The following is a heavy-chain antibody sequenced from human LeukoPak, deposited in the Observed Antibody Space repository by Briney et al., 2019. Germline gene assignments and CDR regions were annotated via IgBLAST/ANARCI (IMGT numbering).Heavy chain of an antibody. J-gene: IGHJ4*02. Sequence: ASVKVSCKASSYTLTSYGINWMRQAPGQGLEWMGWISTQSGNTNYAQKVQGRLTLTTDRSTNTAYMELRSLRSDDTAVYYCARGAYGDKWGQGTMVTVSS. V-gene: IGHV1-18*01. CDR3: ARGAYGDK. CDR2: ISTQSGNT. CDR1: SYTLTSYG. D-gene: IGHD4-17*01.